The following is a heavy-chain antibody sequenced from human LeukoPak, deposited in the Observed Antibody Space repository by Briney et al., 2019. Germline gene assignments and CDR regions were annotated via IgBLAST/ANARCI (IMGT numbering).Heavy chain of an antibody. CDR3: ARDEGGAAAVHHGHYGMDV. V-gene: IGHV1-69*13. D-gene: IGHD6-13*01. Sequence: SVKVSCKASGGTFSRYAVRWVRQAPGQGLEWIGGLIPILGTPDYAQKFQGRVTINADESTTTVYMDLSGLRSEDTAVYYCARDEGGAAAVHHGHYGMDVWGQGTTVTVSS. CDR1: GGTFSRYA. CDR2: LIPILGTP. J-gene: IGHJ6*02.